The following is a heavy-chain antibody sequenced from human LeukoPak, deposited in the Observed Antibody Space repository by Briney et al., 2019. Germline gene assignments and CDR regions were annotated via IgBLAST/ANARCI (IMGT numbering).Heavy chain of an antibody. Sequence: GSLRLSCAASGFTFSSYGMHWVRQAPGKGLEWVAVISYDGSNKYYADSVKGRFTISRDNSKNTLYLQMNSLRAEDTAVYYCAKDGNTMVRGVIWHWGQGTLVTVSS. CDR3: AKDGNTMVRGVIWH. V-gene: IGHV3-30*18. J-gene: IGHJ4*02. CDR1: GFTFSSYG. D-gene: IGHD3-10*01. CDR2: ISYDGSNK.